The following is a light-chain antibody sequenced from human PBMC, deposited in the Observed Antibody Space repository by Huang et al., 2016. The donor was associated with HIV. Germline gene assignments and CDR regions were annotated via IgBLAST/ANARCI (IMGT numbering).Light chain of an antibody. CDR2: AES. V-gene: IGKV1-39*01. J-gene: IGKJ1*01. Sequence: DIQMTQSPSSLSASVGDRVTITCRASQSISSYLNWYQQKPGKAPKLLIYAESSLQSGVPSRYSGSGSWTDFTLTISSLQPEDFATYYCQQSYSTPPWTFGQGTKVEIK. CDR3: QQSYSTPPWT. CDR1: QSISSY.